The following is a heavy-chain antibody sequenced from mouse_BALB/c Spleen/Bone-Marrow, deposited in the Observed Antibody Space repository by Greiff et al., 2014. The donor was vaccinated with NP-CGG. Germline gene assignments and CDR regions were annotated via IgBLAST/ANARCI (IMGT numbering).Heavy chain of an antibody. CDR1: GFSLTSYG. CDR2: IWSGGST. V-gene: IGHV2-2*02. J-gene: IGHJ4*01. D-gene: IGHD1-2*01. Sequence: VQLQESGPGLVQPSQSLSITCTVSGFSLTSYGVHWVRQSPGKGLEWLGVIWSGGSTDYNAAFISRLSISKDNSKSQVFFKMNSLQANDTAIYYCASTTALYYYAMDYWGQGTSVTVSS. CDR3: ASTTALYYYAMDY.